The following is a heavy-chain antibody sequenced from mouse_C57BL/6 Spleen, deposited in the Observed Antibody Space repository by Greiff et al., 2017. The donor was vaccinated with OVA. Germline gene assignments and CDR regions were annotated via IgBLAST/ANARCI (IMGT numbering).Heavy chain of an antibody. J-gene: IGHJ2*01. D-gene: IGHD4-1*01. CDR2: INPYNGGT. CDR1: GYTFTDYY. V-gene: IGHV1-19*01. CDR3: ARDLTGTLDY. Sequence: VQLKQSGPVLVKPGASVKMSCKASGYTFTDYYMNWVKQSHGKSLEWIGVINPYNGGTSYNQKFKGKATLTVDKSSSTAYMELNSLTSEDSAVYYCARDLTGTLDYWGQGTTLTVSS.